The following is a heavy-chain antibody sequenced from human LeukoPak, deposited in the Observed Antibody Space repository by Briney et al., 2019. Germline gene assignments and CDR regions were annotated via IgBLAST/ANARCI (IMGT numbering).Heavy chain of an antibody. D-gene: IGHD3-10*01. J-gene: IGHJ4*02. CDR3: RAWFGEDYYFDY. CDR1: GYTLTELS. V-gene: IGHV1-24*01. CDR2: FDPEDGET. Sequence: GASVKVSCKVSGYTLTELSMHWVRQAPGKGLEWMGGFDPEDGETIYAQKFQGRVTMTEDTSTDTAYMELSSLRSDDTAVYYCRAWFGEDYYFDYWGQGTLVTVSS.